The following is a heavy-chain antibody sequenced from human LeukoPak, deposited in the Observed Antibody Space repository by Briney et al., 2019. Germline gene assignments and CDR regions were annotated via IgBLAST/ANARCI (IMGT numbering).Heavy chain of an antibody. Sequence: GGSLRLSCAASGFTFSSYAMSWVRQAPGKGLEWVSAISGSGGSTYYADSVKGRFTISRDNSKNTLYLQMNSLRAEDTAVYYCAKAYAIDGCDGSYYYYGMDVWGQGTTVTVSS. CDR3: AKAYAIDGCDGSYYYYGMDV. D-gene: IGHD2-2*01. V-gene: IGHV3-23*01. CDR2: ISGSGGST. CDR1: GFTFSSYA. J-gene: IGHJ6*02.